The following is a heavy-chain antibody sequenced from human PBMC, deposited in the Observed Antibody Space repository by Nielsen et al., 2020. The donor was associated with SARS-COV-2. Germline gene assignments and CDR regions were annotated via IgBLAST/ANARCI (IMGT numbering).Heavy chain of an antibody. CDR1: GFTFSSYW. J-gene: IGHJ5*02. Sequence: GESLKISCAASGFTFSSYWMHWVRQAPGKGLVWVSRINSDGSSTSYADSVKGRFTISRDNAKNTLYLQMNSLRAEDTAVYYCAREYYDILTGYLPSNWFDPWGQGTLVTVSS. V-gene: IGHV3-74*01. D-gene: IGHD3-9*01. CDR3: AREYYDILTGYLPSNWFDP. CDR2: INSDGSST.